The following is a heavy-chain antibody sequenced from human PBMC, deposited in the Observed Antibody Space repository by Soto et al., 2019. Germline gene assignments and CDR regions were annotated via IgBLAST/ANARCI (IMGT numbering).Heavy chain of an antibody. J-gene: IGHJ4*02. V-gene: IGHV1-46*03. CDR2: INPNGGST. Sequence: QVQLVQPGAEVKKPGASVKFSSKASGYIFTNFYIHWVRQAPGQELEWIGIINPNGGSTNYAQNFQGRVTMTRDTSTSTVYMDLSSLRSEDTAVYYCTRGLASGDYWGQGTLITVSS. CDR1: GYIFTNFY. D-gene: IGHD6-6*01. CDR3: TRGLASGDY.